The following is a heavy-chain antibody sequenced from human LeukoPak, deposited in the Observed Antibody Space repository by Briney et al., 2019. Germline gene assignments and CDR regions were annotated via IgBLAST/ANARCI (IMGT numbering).Heavy chain of an antibody. D-gene: IGHD1-26*01. CDR1: GSSISSSSYY. Sequence: SETLSLTCTVSGSSISSSSYYCGWIRQPPGKGLEWIGIIYYSGSTYYKPSLKSRVTISVDTSKNQFSLRLSSVTAADTAVYYCARYMGKYNWFDPWGQGTLVTVSS. V-gene: IGHV4-39*01. CDR3: ARYMGKYNWFDP. CDR2: IYYSGST. J-gene: IGHJ5*02.